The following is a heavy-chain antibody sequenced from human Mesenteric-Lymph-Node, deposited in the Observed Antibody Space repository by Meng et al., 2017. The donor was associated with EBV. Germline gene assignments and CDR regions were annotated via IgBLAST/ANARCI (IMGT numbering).Heavy chain of an antibody. J-gene: IGHJ3*02. CDR3: ARVRVGASTHAFDI. V-gene: IGHV1-3*01. D-gene: IGHD1-26*01. CDR2: INAGTGNT. Sequence: QVQLVQSGAEVKKPGSSGKVSCKASGYTFTSYTVHWVRQAPGQTLEWMGWINAGTGNTKYSQNFQGRVTITRDTSADTAYMDLSSLRSEDTAVYYCARVRVGASTHAFDIWGQGTMVTVST. CDR1: GYTFTSYT.